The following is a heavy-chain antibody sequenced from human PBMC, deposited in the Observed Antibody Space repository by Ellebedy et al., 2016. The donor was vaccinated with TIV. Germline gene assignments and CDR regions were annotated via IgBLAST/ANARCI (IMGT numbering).Heavy chain of an antibody. CDR2: IYYSGSA. D-gene: IGHD3-22*01. CDR1: GGSIIRSSYY. J-gene: IGHJ4*02. Sequence: MPSETLSLTCSVSGGSIIRSSYYWGWIRQSPGKGLEWIASIYYSGSAYYQPSLKSRLTISVDTSKNQFSLKLTSVTAADTAVYYCGRYYDSSGGSFFDYWGQGTLVTVSS. V-gene: IGHV4-39*07. CDR3: GRYYDSSGGSFFDY.